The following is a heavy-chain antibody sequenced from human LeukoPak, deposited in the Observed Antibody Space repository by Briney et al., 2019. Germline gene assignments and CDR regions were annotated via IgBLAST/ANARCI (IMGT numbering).Heavy chain of an antibody. V-gene: IGHV3-30*18. D-gene: IGHD5-18*01. CDR3: AKGAGTAMVVWYYYYYMDV. CDR1: GFTFSSYG. Sequence: GGSLRLSCAVSGFTFSSYGMHWVRQAPGKGLEWVATISYDGNNKYYADSVKGRFTISRDNSKNTLYLQMNSLRAEDTAVYYCAKGAGTAMVVWYYYYYMDVWGKGTTVTVSS. J-gene: IGHJ6*03. CDR2: ISYDGNNK.